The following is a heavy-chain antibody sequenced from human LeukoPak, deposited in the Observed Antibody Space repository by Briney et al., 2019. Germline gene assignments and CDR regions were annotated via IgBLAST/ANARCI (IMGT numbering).Heavy chain of an antibody. CDR1: GGSISSYY. V-gene: IGHV4-4*09. Sequence: SETLSLTCTVSGGSISSYYWSWIRQPPGKGLERIGYIYTSGSTNYNPSLKSRVTISVDTSKNQFSLKLSSVTAADTAVYYCARGDSSGYIDAFDIWGQGTMVTVSS. CDR2: IYTSGST. J-gene: IGHJ3*02. D-gene: IGHD3-22*01. CDR3: ARGDSSGYIDAFDI.